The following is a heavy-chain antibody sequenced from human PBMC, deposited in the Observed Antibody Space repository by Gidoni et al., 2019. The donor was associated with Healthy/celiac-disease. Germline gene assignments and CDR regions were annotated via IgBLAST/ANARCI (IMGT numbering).Heavy chain of an antibody. CDR1: GGSFSGYY. J-gene: IGHJ5*02. D-gene: IGHD6-13*01. Sequence: QVQLQQWGAGLLKPSETLSLTCAVYGGSFSGYYWSWIRQPPGKGLEWIGETNHSGSTNYNPSLKSRVTISVDTSKNQFSLKLSSVTAADTAVYYCARGRHTRIAAAGTVRFDPWGQGTLVTVSS. CDR3: ARGRHTRIAAAGTVRFDP. CDR2: TNHSGST. V-gene: IGHV4-34*01.